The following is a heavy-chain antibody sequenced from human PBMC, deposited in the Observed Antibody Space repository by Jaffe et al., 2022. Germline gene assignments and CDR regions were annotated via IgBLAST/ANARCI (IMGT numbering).Heavy chain of an antibody. CDR3: ARTTQMAAAFGYFDY. CDR1: GFTFSSYW. Sequence: EVQLVESGGGLVQPGGSLRLSCAASGFTFSSYWMSWVRQAPGKGLEWVANIKQDGSEKYYVDSVKGRFTISRDNAKNSLYLQMNSLRAEDTAVYYCARTTQMAAAFGYFDYWGQGTLVTVSS. CDR2: IKQDGSEK. J-gene: IGHJ4*02. V-gene: IGHV3-7*05. D-gene: IGHD1-1*01.